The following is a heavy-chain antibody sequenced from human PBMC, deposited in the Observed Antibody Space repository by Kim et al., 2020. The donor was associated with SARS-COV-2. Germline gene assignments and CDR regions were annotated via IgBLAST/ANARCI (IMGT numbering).Heavy chain of an antibody. V-gene: IGHV3-9*01. D-gene: IGHD3-22*01. CDR3: AKDLSGSVYYYYCMDV. Sequence: GGSLRLSCAASGFTFGDYAMHWVRQAPGKGLEWVSGISWNSGSIGYADSVKGRFTISRDNAKNSLYLQMNSLRAEDTALYYCAKDLSGSVYYYYCMDVWGQGTTVTVSS. CDR1: GFTFGDYA. J-gene: IGHJ6*02. CDR2: ISWNSGSI.